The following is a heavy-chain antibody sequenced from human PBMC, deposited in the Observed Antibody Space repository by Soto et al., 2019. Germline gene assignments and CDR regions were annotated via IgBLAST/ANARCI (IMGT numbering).Heavy chain of an antibody. CDR2: ISRSGSDI. D-gene: IGHD2-2*03. V-gene: IGHV3-11*01. Sequence: GGSLRLSCAASGFTFSDYSMNWVRQAPGKGLEWVSYISRSGSDIYYADSVKGRFTISRDNAKNSLFLQMNSLRAEDTAVYYCATVGYCSSTRCYRAHFYYGMDVWGQGTTVTVSS. CDR1: GFTFSDYS. CDR3: ATVGYCSSTRCYRAHFYYGMDV. J-gene: IGHJ6*02.